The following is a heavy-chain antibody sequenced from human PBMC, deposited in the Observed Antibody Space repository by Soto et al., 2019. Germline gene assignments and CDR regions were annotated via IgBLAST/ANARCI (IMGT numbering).Heavy chain of an antibody. D-gene: IGHD2-21*02. CDR3: ARGPGLFNCGGDCRTLDY. J-gene: IGHJ4*02. V-gene: IGHV3-11*06. CDR1: GFTFSDYY. CDR2: ISSSSSYT. Sequence: QVQLVESGGGLVKPGGSLRLSCAASGFTFSDYYITWIRQAPGKGLEWVSYISSSSSYTNYADYVKGRFTISRDNAKNSLYLQMNSLRAEDTAVYYCARGPGLFNCGGDCRTLDYWGQGTLVTVSS.